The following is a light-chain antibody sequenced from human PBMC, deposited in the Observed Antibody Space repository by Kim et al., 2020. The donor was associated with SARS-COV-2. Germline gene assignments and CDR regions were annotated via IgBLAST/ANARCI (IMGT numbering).Light chain of an antibody. CDR2: AAS. Sequence: SASVGDRVTMTCRASQGNRNDLGWYQQKPGKAPKLLIYAASSLQSGVPSRFSGSGSGTDFTLTISSLQPEEFATYYCLQDYNYPVTFGQGTKLEI. CDR3: LQDYNYPVT. CDR1: QGNRND. V-gene: IGKV1-6*01. J-gene: IGKJ2*01.